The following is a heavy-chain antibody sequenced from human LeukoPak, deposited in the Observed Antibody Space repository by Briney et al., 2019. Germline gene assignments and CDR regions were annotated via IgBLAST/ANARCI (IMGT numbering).Heavy chain of an antibody. J-gene: IGHJ4*02. CDR2: ISGSGGST. CDR3: AKDQKRSLLRDY. CDR1: GFSFSTYV. V-gene: IGHV3-23*01. Sequence: GGSLRLSCATSGFSFSTYVMSWVRQAPGKGLEWVSAISGSGGSTYYADSVKGRFTISRDNSKNTLYLQMNSLRAEDTAVYYCAKDQKRSLLRDYWGQGTLVTVSS. D-gene: IGHD3-22*01.